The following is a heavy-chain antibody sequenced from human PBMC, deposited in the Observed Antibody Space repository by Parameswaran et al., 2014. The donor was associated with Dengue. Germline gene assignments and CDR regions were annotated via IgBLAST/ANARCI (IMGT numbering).Heavy chain of an antibody. CDR3: ARGERDCSGGSCYSANAFDI. V-gene: IGHV3-53*01. CDR2: IYSGGST. D-gene: IGHD2-15*01. J-gene: IGHJ3*02. Sequence: VRQAPGKGLEWVSVIYSGGSTYYADSVKGRFTISRDNSKNTLYLQMNSLRAEDTAVYYCARGERDCSGGSCYSANAFDIWGQGTMVTVSS.